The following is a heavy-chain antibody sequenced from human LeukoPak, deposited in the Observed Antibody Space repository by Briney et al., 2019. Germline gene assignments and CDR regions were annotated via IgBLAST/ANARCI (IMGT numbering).Heavy chain of an antibody. CDR1: GGSFSGYS. Sequence: KPSETLSLTCAVYGGSFSGYSWSWIRQPPGKGLEWIGEINHSGSTNYKPSLKSRVMISVDTSKNQISLKLRSVTAADTAIYYCARVSSRRLPPTYSYDRRNYFDYWGQGTLVTVSS. CDR3: ARVSSRRLPPTYSYDRRNYFDY. D-gene: IGHD3-22*01. V-gene: IGHV4-34*01. J-gene: IGHJ4*02. CDR2: INHSGST.